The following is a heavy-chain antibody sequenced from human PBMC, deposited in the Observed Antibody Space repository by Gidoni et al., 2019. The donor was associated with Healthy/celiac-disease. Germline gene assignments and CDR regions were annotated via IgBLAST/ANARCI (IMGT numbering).Heavy chain of an antibody. D-gene: IGHD2-15*01. Sequence: QVQLVESGGGLVKPGGSLRLSCAPSGFTFSDYYMSWIRQAPGKGLEWVSYISSSSSYTNYADSVKGRFTISRDNAKNSLYLQMNSLRAEDTAVYYCARCHSGGSCCNDYWGQGTLVTVSS. V-gene: IGHV3-11*06. J-gene: IGHJ4*02. CDR3: ARCHSGGSCCNDY. CDR1: GFTFSDYY. CDR2: ISSSSSYT.